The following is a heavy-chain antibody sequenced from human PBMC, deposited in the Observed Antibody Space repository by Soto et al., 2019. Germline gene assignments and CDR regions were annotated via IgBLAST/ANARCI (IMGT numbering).Heavy chain of an antibody. Sequence: SGTLSLTCIASGGSISSSSYYGGWTRQPPGKGLEWIGSIYYSGSTYYNPSLKSRVTISVDTSKNQFSLKLSSVTAADTAVYYCPSPEIALYNRFDPRGQGTLVTVSS. J-gene: IGHJ5*02. CDR2: IYYSGST. CDR1: GGSISSSSYY. V-gene: IGHV4-39*01. D-gene: IGHD2-15*01. CDR3: PSPEIALYNRFDP.